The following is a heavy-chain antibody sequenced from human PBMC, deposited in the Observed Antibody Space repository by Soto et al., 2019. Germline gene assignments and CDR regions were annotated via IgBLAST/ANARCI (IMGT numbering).Heavy chain of an antibody. D-gene: IGHD3-16*01. CDR2: ISTYNGNT. Sequence: GVSVKVSCKASGYTFSSYGISWVRQAPGQGLEWMGWISTYNGNTNYAQKLQGRVTMTTDTSTNTAYMDLRSLTSDDTAVYFCARRLASYYYGMDVWGQGTTVTVSS. CDR3: ARRLASYYYGMDV. V-gene: IGHV1-18*01. CDR1: GYTFSSYG. J-gene: IGHJ6*02.